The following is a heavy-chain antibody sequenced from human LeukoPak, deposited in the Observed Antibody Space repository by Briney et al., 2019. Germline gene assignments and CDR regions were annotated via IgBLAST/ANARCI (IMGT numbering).Heavy chain of an antibody. V-gene: IGHV3-53*04. CDR2: IYSGGST. CDR1: GFTVSSNY. Sequence: GGSLRLSCAASGFTVSSNYMSWVRQAPGKGLEWVSVIYSGGSTYYADSVKGRLTISRHNSKNTLYLQLNSLRAEDTAVYYCARIVGATLFDFWRQGTVDTVSS. J-gene: IGHJ4*02. CDR3: ARIVGATLFDF. D-gene: IGHD1-26*01.